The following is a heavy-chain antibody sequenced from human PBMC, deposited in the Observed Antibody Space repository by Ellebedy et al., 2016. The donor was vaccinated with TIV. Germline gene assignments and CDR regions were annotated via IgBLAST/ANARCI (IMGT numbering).Heavy chain of an antibody. Sequence: GESLKIPCPASGFTFSTNAMHWVRQAPGKGLEWVAAISSDGYNKYYADSVKGRFTISRDNSKNTLYVQMNSLRVEDTAVYYCEKDYQSATTGGFDYWGQGTLVIVSS. V-gene: IGHV3-30-3*01. CDR1: GFTFSTNA. CDR2: ISSDGYNK. D-gene: IGHD4-11*01. J-gene: IGHJ4*02. CDR3: EKDYQSATTGGFDY.